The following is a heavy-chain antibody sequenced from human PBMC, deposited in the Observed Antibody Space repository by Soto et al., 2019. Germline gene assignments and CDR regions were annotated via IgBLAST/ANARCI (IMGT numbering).Heavy chain of an antibody. V-gene: IGHV4-59*01. D-gene: IGHD6-6*01. CDR3: ARADSSSSDFFYYFYGMDV. J-gene: IGHJ6*02. CDR1: GGSISSYY. CDR2: IYYSGST. Sequence: SETLSLTCTVSGGSISSYYWSWIRQPPGKGLEWIGYIYYSGSTNYNPSLKSRVTISVDTSKNQFSLKLSSVTAADTAVYYCARADSSSSDFFYYFYGMDVWGQGTTVTVSS.